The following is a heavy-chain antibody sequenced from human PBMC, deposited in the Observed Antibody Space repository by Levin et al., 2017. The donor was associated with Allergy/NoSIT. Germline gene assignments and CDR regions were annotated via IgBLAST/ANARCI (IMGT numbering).Heavy chain of an antibody. CDR1: GFTFSSYG. J-gene: IGHJ4*02. D-gene: IGHD2-15*01. CDR3: AAETCSGGSCSRGYFDY. Sequence: GGSLRLSCAASGFTFSSYGMSWVRQAPGKGLEWVSAISSSGGSTYYADSVKGRFTISRDNSKNTLYVQMNSLRGEDTAVYYCAAETCSGGSCSRGYFDYWGQGTQVTVSS. CDR2: ISSSGGST. V-gene: IGHV3-23*01.